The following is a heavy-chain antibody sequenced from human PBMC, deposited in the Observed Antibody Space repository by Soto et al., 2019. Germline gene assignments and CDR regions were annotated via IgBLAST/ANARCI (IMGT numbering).Heavy chain of an antibody. CDR2: MSYDETNK. CDR3: AKTTRNGYSSSWYPYYYFYGLDV. D-gene: IGHD6-13*01. J-gene: IGHJ6*02. CDR1: GFSFSHYG. V-gene: IGHV3-30*18. Sequence: GGSLRLSCAGSGFSFSHYGMHWVRQAPGMGLEWVAVMSYDETNKYYADSVKGRFTISRDISKNTLYLQMNSLRVEDTAVYYCAKTTRNGYSSSWYPYYYFYGLDVWGQGTTVTVSS.